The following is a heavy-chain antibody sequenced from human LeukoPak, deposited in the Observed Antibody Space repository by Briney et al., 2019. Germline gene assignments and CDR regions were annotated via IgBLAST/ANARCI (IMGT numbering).Heavy chain of an antibody. D-gene: IGHD5/OR15-5a*01. J-gene: IGHJ4*02. Sequence: SETLSLTCTVSGGSISSGSYYWSWIRQPAGKGLEWIGRMYTSGSTNYNPSLKSRVTMSLDTSKTQFSLKLSSVTAADTAVYYCARPSTLYAGFDYWGQGTLVTVSS. CDR3: ARPSTLYAGFDY. CDR2: MYTSGST. CDR1: GGSISSGSYY. V-gene: IGHV4-61*02.